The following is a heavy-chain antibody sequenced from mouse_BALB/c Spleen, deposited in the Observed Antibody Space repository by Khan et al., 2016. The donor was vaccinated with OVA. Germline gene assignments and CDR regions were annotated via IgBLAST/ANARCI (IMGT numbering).Heavy chain of an antibody. CDR2: IDPANDDT. V-gene: IGHV14-3*02. Sequence: VRLQQSGAELVKPGASVKLSCTVSGFNIKDTYMHWVKQRPEQGLEWIGRIDPANDDTKYDPKFQGKATITADTCSNTAYLQLSSLTSEDTAVYYCARGGWSYAMDYWGQGTSVTVSS. J-gene: IGHJ4*01. CDR3: ARGGWSYAMDY. D-gene: IGHD1-1*02. CDR1: GFNIKDTY.